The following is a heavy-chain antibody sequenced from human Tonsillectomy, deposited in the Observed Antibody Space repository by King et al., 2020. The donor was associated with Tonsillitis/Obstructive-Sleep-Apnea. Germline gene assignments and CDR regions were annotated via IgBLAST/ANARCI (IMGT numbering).Heavy chain of an antibody. CDR3: AKXXDPXXXGWXLDAFDX. Sequence: VQLVESGGGLVQPGRSLRLSCAASGFTFDDYAMHWVRQAPGKGLEWVSGISWNSGAIGYADSVKGRFTISRDNAKNSLYLQMNSLRAEDTALYYCAKXXDPXXXGWXLDAFDXWGXGXMVTVS. CDR2: ISWNSGAI. D-gene: IGHD6-19*01. CDR1: GFTFDDYA. V-gene: IGHV3-9*01. J-gene: IGHJ3*01.